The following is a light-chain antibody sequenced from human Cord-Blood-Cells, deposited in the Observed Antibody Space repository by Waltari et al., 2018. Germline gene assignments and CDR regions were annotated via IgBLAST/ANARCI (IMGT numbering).Light chain of an antibody. CDR2: WAS. CDR3: QQYYSTPMYT. J-gene: IGKJ2*01. Sequence: DIVLTQSPDSLAVSLGERATINCQSSQSVLYSSNNKNYLAWYQQKPGQPPKLLIDWASTRESGVPDRFSGSWSGTDFTLTISSLQAEDVAVYYCQQYYSTPMYTFGQGTKLEIK. V-gene: IGKV4-1*01. CDR1: QSVLYSSNNKNY.